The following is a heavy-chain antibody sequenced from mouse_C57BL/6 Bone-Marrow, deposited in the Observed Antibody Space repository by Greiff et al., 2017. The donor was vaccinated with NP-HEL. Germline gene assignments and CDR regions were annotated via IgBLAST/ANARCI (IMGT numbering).Heavy chain of an antibody. CDR2: IRYDGSN. D-gene: IGHD2-2*01. CDR3: ARYGYDRYFDV. Sequence: EVQLQESGPGLVKPSQSLSLTCSVTGYSITSGYYWNWIRQFPGNKLEWMGYIRYDGSNNYNPSLKNRISITRDTSKNQFFLKLNSVTTEDPATYYCARYGYDRYFDVWGTGTTVTVSS. J-gene: IGHJ1*03. CDR1: GYSITSGYY. V-gene: IGHV3-6*01.